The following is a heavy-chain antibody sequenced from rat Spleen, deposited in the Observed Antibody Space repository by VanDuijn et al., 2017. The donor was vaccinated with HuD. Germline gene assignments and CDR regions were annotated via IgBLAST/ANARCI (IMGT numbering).Heavy chain of an antibody. D-gene: IGHD1-12*03. CDR2: IWAGGGT. Sequence: QVQLKESGPGLVQPSQTLSLTCTVSGFSLNSYHVSWVRQPPGKSLVWMGTIWAGGGTNYNSAVQSRLSISRDTSKNQVFLKMNSLQSEDTTTYYCARDLDGYFDYWGQGVMVTVSS. CDR1: GFSLNSYH. V-gene: IGHV2-13*01. J-gene: IGHJ2*01. CDR3: ARDLDGYFDY.